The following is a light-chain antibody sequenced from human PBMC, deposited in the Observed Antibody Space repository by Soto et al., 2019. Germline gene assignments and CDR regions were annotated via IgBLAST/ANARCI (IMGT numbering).Light chain of an antibody. J-gene: IGKJ4*02. CDR2: GAS. CDR3: QQRSSWPLS. CDR1: QSVSSN. V-gene: IGKV3-15*01. Sequence: IVMTGSPATMYVSPWERETVCCRASQSVSSNLAWYQQKPGQAPRLLIYGASTRATGIPARFSGSGSGTEFTLTISSLQSEDFAVYFCQQRSSWPLSFGGGTEVDIK.